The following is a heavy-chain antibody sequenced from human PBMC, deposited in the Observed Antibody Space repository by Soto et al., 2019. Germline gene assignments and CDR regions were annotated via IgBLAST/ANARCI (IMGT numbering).Heavy chain of an antibody. D-gene: IGHD5-12*01. J-gene: IGHJ4*02. V-gene: IGHV4-61*08. Sequence: SETLSLTCTVSGGSVSNTGFYWIWIRHPPGKGLEYIAYIYCSGTTNYNPSLKSRLTISVDTSKNQFSLKLSSVTAADTAVYYCARVGTRDGYNSRYFDYWGQGILVTVSS. CDR1: GGSVSNTGFY. CDR2: IYCSGTT. CDR3: ARVGTRDGYNSRYFDY.